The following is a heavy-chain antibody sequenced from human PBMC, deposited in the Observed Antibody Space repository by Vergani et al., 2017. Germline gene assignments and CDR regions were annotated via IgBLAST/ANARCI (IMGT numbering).Heavy chain of an antibody. D-gene: IGHD2-2*02. CDR2: ISFDGTNE. J-gene: IGHJ4*02. V-gene: IGHV3-30-3*01. CDR1: GFALNRHA. CDR3: VRNRGLCAGGRCYTEAWDD. Sequence: QVQLVESGGGVVQPGTSLRLSCVVSGFALNRHAMYRVRQAPGQGVEWVVGISFDGTNEYYPDLVKGRFTISRDIAKNTLYLQVRSLRLEDTGVYHCVRNRGLCAGGRCYTEAWDDWGQGTPVTVSS.